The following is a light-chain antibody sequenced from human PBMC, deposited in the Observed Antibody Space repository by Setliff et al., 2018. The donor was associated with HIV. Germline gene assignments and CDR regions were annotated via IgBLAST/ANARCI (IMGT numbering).Light chain of an antibody. CDR2: QVN. J-gene: IGLJ1*01. V-gene: IGLV2-23*02. Sequence: SVLTQPASVSGSPGQSITISCTGSSSDVGSYNFVSWYQQHPGKAPKLMIYQVNKRPSGVSNRFSGSKSGNTASLTISGLQAEDETDYYCCSYAGTNTYVFGTGTKVTV. CDR3: CSYAGTNTYV. CDR1: SSDVGSYNF.